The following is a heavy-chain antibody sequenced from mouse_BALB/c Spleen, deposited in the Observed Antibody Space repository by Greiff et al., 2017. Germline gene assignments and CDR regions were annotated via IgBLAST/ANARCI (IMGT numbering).Heavy chain of an antibody. D-gene: IGHD2-14*01. CDR1: GYTFTSYW. V-gene: IGHV1-7*01. J-gene: IGHJ4*01. CDR3: ARSNYRYEDAMDY. Sequence: QVQLQQSGAELAKPGASVKMSCKASGYTFTSYWMHWVKQRPGQGLEWIGYINPSTGYTEYNQKFKDKATLTADKSSSTAYMQLSSLTSEDSAVYYCARSNYRYEDAMDYWGQGTSVTVSS. CDR2: INPSTGYT.